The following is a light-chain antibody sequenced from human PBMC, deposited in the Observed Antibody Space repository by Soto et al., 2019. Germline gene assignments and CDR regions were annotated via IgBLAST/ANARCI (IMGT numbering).Light chain of an antibody. CDR3: SSGTNSVIHLV. Sequence: QSALTQPASVSGSPGQSITISCTGTSSDVGGYDYVSWYQQNPGKAPKLLISDVTDSASGVSHRFSGSKSGNTATLTISGLQAEDEADYYCSSGTNSVIHLVFGGWTKVTV. J-gene: IGLJ3*02. V-gene: IGLV2-14*01. CDR1: SSDVGGYDY. CDR2: DVT.